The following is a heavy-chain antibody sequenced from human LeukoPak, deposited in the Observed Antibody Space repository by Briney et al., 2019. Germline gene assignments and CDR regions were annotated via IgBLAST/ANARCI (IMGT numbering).Heavy chain of an antibody. Sequence: SVKVSCKASGGTFSSYTISWVRQAPGQGLEWMGRIIPILGIANYAQKFQGRVTVTADKSTSTAYMELSSLRSEDTAVYYCARGARWLQLSTFDYWGQGTLVTVSS. V-gene: IGHV1-69*02. J-gene: IGHJ4*02. D-gene: IGHD5-24*01. CDR1: GGTFSSYT. CDR3: ARGARWLQLSTFDY. CDR2: IIPILGIA.